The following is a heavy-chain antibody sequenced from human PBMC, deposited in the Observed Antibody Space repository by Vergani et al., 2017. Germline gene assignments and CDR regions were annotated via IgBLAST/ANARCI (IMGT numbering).Heavy chain of an antibody. CDR2: IHTGGST. CDR3: ARSRPYCTSGSCPAI. V-gene: IGHV4-61*02. J-gene: IGHJ4*02. D-gene: IGHD2-15*01. Sequence: VLLQESGPGLLKPSQTLSLTCTVSGESIRSGSHYWSWIRQPAGKGPEWIGHIHTGGSTDLNPSFKSRVSISVDTSKSQSSLKLNSVTVADTAVYYCARSRPYCTSGSCPAIWGQGTLVTVSS. CDR1: GESIRSGSHY.